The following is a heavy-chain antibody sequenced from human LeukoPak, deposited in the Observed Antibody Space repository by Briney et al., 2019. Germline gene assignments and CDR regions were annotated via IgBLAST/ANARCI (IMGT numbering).Heavy chain of an antibody. CDR3: ARSKPPAVKDYYGLDV. V-gene: IGHV3-23*01. J-gene: IGHJ6*02. D-gene: IGHD6-13*01. CDR2: ISGSGGST. CDR1: GXTFSSYA. Sequence: SGGSLRLSCAASGXTFSSYAMSWVRQAPGKGLEWVSAISGSGGSTYYVDSVKGRFTISRDTSKNTLYLLMNSLRAEDTAVYFCARSKPPAVKDYYGLDVWGQGTTVTVSS.